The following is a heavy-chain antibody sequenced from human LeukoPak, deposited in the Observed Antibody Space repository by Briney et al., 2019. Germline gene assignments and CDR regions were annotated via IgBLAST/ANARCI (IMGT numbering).Heavy chain of an antibody. J-gene: IGHJ4*02. V-gene: IGHV5-51*01. CDR1: GYSFTSYW. CDR2: VYPGDSDT. CDR3: ARQSTKSFDF. Sequence: GESLKISCKGSGYSFTSYWIGWVRQMPGKGLEWMGNVYPGDSDTRYSPSFQGQVTMSVDKSISTAYLQWSSLKASDTAIYCARQSTKSFDFWGQGTLVTVSS.